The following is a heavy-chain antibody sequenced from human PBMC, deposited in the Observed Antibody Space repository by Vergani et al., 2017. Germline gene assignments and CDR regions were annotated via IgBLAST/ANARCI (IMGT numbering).Heavy chain of an antibody. CDR1: GGSISSGDYY. Sequence: QVQLQESGPGLVKPSQTLSLTCTVSGGSISSGDYYWSWIRQPPGKGLEWIGYIYYSGSTYYNPSLKSRVTISVDTSKNQFSLKLSSVTAADTAVYYYAADSGIAVAARLPQYYYYGMDVWGQGTTVTVSS. J-gene: IGHJ6*02. D-gene: IGHD6-19*01. CDR3: AADSGIAVAARLPQYYYYGMDV. V-gene: IGHV4-30-4*08. CDR2: IYYSGST.